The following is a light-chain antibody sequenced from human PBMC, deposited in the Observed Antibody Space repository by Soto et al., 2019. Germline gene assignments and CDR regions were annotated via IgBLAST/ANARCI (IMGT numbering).Light chain of an antibody. J-gene: IGKJ1*01. Sequence: IHSPHSPYTLSGSVADRGAITCRASQTISRWLAWYQQKPGKAPKLLIYDASSLESGVPSRFSGSGSGTEFTLTISSLQPDDFATYYCQQYYSYRMLGQGTKVDIK. CDR3: QQYYSYRM. V-gene: IGKV1-5*01. CDR2: DAS. CDR1: QTISRW.